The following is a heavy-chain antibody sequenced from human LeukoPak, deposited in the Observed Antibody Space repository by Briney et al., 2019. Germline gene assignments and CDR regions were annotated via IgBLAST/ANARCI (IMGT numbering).Heavy chain of an antibody. J-gene: IGHJ4*02. CDR2: IKQDGSEK. Sequence: GGSLRLSCAASGFTFSDYYMSWVRQAPGKGLEWVANIKQDGSEKYYVDSVKGRFTISRDNAKNALCLQMDSLRAEDTAVYYCARDGDGYNAHPFDCWGQGILVTVSS. CDR3: ARDGDGYNAHPFDC. D-gene: IGHD5-24*01. V-gene: IGHV3-7*01. CDR1: GFTFSDYY.